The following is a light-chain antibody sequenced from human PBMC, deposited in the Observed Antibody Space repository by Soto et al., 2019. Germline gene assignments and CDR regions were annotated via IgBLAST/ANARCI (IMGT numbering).Light chain of an antibody. Sequence: EIVLTQSPGTLSLSPGERATLSCRASQSVSSIYLAWYQQKPGQAPSLLIYGASTRATGIPARFSGSGSGTDFTLTISRLEPEDFAVYYCQQYGSSPGTFGQGTKVDIK. CDR1: QSVSSIY. CDR2: GAS. V-gene: IGKV3-20*01. J-gene: IGKJ1*01. CDR3: QQYGSSPGT.